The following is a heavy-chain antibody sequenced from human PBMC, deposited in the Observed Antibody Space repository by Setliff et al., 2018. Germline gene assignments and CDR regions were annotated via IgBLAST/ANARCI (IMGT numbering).Heavy chain of an antibody. Sequence: GASVKVSCKASGYTFTSYGISWVRQTPGKGLEWMGRVDPKDGQAIYAKKFQGRFTITADTSIDTAYMELSSLTSEDTAVYYCATDLAIRGVQFDYWGRGTLVTVSS. CDR3: ATDLAIRGVQFDY. CDR1: GYTFTSYG. J-gene: IGHJ4*02. V-gene: IGHV1-69-2*01. D-gene: IGHD3-10*01. CDR2: VDPKDGQA.